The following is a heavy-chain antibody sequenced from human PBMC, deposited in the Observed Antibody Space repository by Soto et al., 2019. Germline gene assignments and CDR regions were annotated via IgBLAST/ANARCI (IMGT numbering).Heavy chain of an antibody. CDR2: IGGTDGKT. CDR3: AKGMFSSSPAAAGSFDY. CDR1: GFTFSSYA. J-gene: IGHJ4*02. Sequence: EVQLLESGEDLVQPGGSLRLSSAASGFTFSSYAMSWVREAPGKGLEWVAAIGGTDGKTYYADSVKGRFTISRDNSENTLYLQMSRLRAEDTAVYFCAKGMFSSSPAAAGSFDYWGQGALVTVSS. V-gene: IGHV3-23*01. D-gene: IGHD3-10*01.